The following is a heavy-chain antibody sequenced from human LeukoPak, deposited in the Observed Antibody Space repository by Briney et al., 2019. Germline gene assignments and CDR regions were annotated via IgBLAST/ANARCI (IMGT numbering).Heavy chain of an antibody. Sequence: PSETLSLTCAVYGGSFSGYYWSWIRQPPGKVLEWIGEINHSGSTNYNPSLKSRVTISVDTSKNQFSLKLSSVTAADTAVYYCARGGRLMVRGHDWGQGTLVTVSS. CDR3: ARGGRLMVRGHD. V-gene: IGHV4-34*01. CDR2: INHSGST. D-gene: IGHD3-10*01. CDR1: GGSFSGYY. J-gene: IGHJ4*02.